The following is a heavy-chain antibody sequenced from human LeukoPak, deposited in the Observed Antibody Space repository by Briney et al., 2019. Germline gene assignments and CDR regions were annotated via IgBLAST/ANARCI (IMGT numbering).Heavy chain of an antibody. D-gene: IGHD6-19*01. CDR1: GFTFSSYA. Sequence: PGGSLRLSCAASGFTFSSYAMSWVRQAPGKGLEWVSAISGSGGSTYYADSVKGRFTISRDNSKNTLYLQMNSLRAEDTAVYYCAKVPGIAVAGTPYYYYCMDVWGQGTTVTVSS. CDR2: ISGSGGST. CDR3: AKVPGIAVAGTPYYYYCMDV. J-gene: IGHJ6*02. V-gene: IGHV3-23*01.